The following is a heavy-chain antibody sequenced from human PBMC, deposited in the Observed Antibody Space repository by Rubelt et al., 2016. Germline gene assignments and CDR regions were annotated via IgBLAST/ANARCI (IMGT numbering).Heavy chain of an antibody. CDR2: INQDGSEK. D-gene: IGHD1-26*01. CDR3: ASDSQSGSYWSYYFEN. J-gene: IGHJ4*02. Sequence: GGGLVQPGRSLRLSCTASGFTFGDCGMSWFRQAPGKGLEWVANINQDGSEKYYVDSVTGRFTISRDNAKNSLYLQMSSLSAEDTAVYYCASDSQSGSYWSYYFENWGQGTLVTVSS. V-gene: IGHV3-7*03. CDR1: GFTFGDCG.